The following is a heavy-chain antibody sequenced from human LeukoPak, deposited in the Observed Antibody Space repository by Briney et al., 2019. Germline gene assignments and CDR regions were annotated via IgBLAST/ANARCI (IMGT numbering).Heavy chain of an antibody. CDR1: GYTFTSYD. Sequence: GASVKVSCKASGYTFTSYDMNWVRQAPGQGLEWMGWINTNTGNPRYAQGFTGRFVFSLDTSVSTAYLQISSLKAEDTAVYYCARTMLVPYYYYGMDVWGQGTTVTVSS. J-gene: IGHJ6*02. V-gene: IGHV7-4-1*02. CDR3: ARTMLVPYYYYGMDV. CDR2: INTNTGNP. D-gene: IGHD3-10*02.